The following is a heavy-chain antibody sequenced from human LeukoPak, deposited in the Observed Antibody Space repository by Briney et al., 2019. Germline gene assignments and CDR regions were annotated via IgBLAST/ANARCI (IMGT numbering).Heavy chain of an antibody. D-gene: IGHD3-10*01. CDR1: GFTFSSYA. V-gene: IGHV3-23*01. J-gene: IGHJ5*02. Sequence: GGSLRLSCAASGFTFSSYALSWVRQAPGKGLEWVSAISGSGGTTYYADAVKGRFTISRDNSKNTVYLQMDSLRAEDTAVYYCANSRGHGSGNLWGQGTLVTVSS. CDR2: ISGSGGTT. CDR3: ANSRGHGSGNL.